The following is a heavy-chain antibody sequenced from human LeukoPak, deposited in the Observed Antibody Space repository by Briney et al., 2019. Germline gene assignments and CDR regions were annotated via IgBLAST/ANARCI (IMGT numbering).Heavy chain of an antibody. D-gene: IGHD6-19*01. Sequence: QTGGSLRLSCAASGFTFSSYAMSWVHQAPGKGLEWVSAISGSGGSTYYADSVKGRFTISRDNSKNTLYLQMNSLRAEDTAVYYCAKDLGFSSGPDLAFDIWGQGTMVTVSS. CDR2: ISGSGGST. CDR3: AKDLGFSSGPDLAFDI. J-gene: IGHJ3*02. V-gene: IGHV3-23*01. CDR1: GFTFSSYA.